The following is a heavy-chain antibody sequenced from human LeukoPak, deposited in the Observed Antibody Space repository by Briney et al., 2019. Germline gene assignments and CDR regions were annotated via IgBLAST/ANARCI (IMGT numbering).Heavy chain of an antibody. Sequence: APVKVSCKAVGYTFTSHYMHWARQAPGQGLEWMGIINPSGGSPSYAQKIQGRVTMTRDTSTSTVYMELSSLRSEDTAVYYCARVSVGATYFRAFDIWGQGTMVTVSS. CDR2: INPSGGSP. J-gene: IGHJ3*02. D-gene: IGHD1-26*01. CDR3: ARVSVGATYFRAFDI. CDR1: GYTFTSHY. V-gene: IGHV1-46*01.